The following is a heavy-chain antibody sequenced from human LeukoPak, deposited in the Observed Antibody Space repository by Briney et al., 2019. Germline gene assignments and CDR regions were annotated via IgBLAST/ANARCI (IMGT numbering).Heavy chain of an antibody. CDR3: ATLGWLSGSYHFDY. J-gene: IGHJ4*02. Sequence: GASVTVSCKVSGYTLTELSMHWVRQAPGKGLEGMGGFDPEDGETIYAQKFQGRVTMTEDTSTDTAYMELSSLRSEDTAVYYCATLGWLSGSYHFDYWGQGTLVTVSS. CDR1: GYTLTELS. D-gene: IGHD1-26*01. V-gene: IGHV1-24*01. CDR2: FDPEDGET.